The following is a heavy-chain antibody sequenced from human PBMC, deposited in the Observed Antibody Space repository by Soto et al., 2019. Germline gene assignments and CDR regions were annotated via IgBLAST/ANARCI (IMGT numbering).Heavy chain of an antibody. CDR2: ISTSSHHS. Sequence: EVQLAESGGGLVKPGGSLRLSCAASGFSISSYSMNWVRQAPGKGLEWVSSISTSSHHSQYADSVRGRFTISRDNAKNSLYLQMDSLRDEDTAVYHCVPDVAAIAATGYWGQGTLVTVSS. CDR1: GFSISSYS. D-gene: IGHD2-15*01. J-gene: IGHJ4*02. V-gene: IGHV3-21*01. CDR3: VPDVAAIAATGY.